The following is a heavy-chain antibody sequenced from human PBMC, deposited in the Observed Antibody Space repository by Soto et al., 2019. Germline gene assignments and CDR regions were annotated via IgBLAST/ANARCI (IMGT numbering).Heavy chain of an antibody. D-gene: IGHD3-10*01. CDR2: INSDGSST. Sequence: GSLRLSCAASGFTFSSYWMHWVRQAPGKGLVWVSRINSDGSSTSYADSVKGRFTISRDNAKNTLYLQMNSLRAEDTAVYYCARIPGSRGYYGMDVWGQGTTVTVSS. CDR3: ARIPGSRGYYGMDV. V-gene: IGHV3-74*01. J-gene: IGHJ6*02. CDR1: GFTFSSYW.